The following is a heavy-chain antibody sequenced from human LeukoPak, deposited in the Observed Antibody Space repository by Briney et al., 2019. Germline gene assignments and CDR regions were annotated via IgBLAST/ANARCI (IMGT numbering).Heavy chain of an antibody. CDR1: GGSISSSSYY. Sequence: PSETLSLTCTVSGGSISSSSYYWGWIRQPPGKGLEWIGYIYYSGSTNYNPSLKSRVTISVDTSKSQFSLKLSSVTAADTAVYYCAREPIVGAKFDYWGQGTLVTVSS. V-gene: IGHV4-61*01. CDR2: IYYSGST. D-gene: IGHD1-26*01. CDR3: AREPIVGAKFDY. J-gene: IGHJ4*02.